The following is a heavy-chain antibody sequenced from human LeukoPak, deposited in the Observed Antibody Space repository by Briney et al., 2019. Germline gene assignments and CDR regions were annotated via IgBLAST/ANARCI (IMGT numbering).Heavy chain of an antibody. CDR1: GFTFSDYT. CDR2: ISYHGTGQ. D-gene: IGHD6-19*01. V-gene: IGHV3-30*04. J-gene: IGHJ4*02. Sequence: GGSLRLSCAASGFTFSDYTIHWVRQAPGKGLEWVAVISYHGTGQYYADSVKGRFSISRDNSKNTLYLQMNSLRAEDTAVYYCARLSSGDYWGQGTLVTVSS. CDR3: ARLSSGDY.